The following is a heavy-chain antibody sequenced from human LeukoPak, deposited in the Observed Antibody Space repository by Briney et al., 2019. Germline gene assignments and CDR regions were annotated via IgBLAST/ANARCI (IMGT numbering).Heavy chain of an antibody. V-gene: IGHV4-39*07. CDR3: ARDRFGEFENWFDP. CDR1: GVSISSSNSY. J-gene: IGHJ5*02. Sequence: SETLSLTCTVSGVSISSSNSYWGWIRQPPGKGLEWIGSIYYSGNTYYNASLKSQVSISIDTSKNQFSLKLSSVTAADTAVYYCARDRFGEFENWFDPWGQGTLVTVSS. D-gene: IGHD3-10*01. CDR2: IYYSGNT.